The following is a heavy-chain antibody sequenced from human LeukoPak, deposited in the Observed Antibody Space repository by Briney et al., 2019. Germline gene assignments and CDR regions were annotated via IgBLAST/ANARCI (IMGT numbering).Heavy chain of an antibody. Sequence: GGSLRLSCAASGFPFSSYSMNWVRQASGKGLEWVASINSAGSTTHYADSVKGRLAISRDNARNSLYLQLNSLRGEDTAVYYCVRGDTRDYWGQGTLITVSS. D-gene: IGHD3-16*01. V-gene: IGHV3-21*01. CDR1: GFPFSSYS. J-gene: IGHJ4*02. CDR2: INSAGSTT. CDR3: VRGDTRDY.